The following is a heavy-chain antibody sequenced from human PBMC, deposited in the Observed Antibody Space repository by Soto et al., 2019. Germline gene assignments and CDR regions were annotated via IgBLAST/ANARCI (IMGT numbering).Heavy chain of an antibody. Sequence: EVQLVESGGGLVQPGGSLRLTCVASGFPFSIYSMNWVRQAPGKGLEWSSYITSDTNTIKYADSVKGRFTISRDNAKNFVYLQMHSLRDEDTAVYFCARSVEGHFDYWGQGTVVTVSS. J-gene: IGHJ4*02. CDR1: GFPFSIYS. CDR2: ITSDTNTI. D-gene: IGHD6-19*01. CDR3: ARSVEGHFDY. V-gene: IGHV3-48*02.